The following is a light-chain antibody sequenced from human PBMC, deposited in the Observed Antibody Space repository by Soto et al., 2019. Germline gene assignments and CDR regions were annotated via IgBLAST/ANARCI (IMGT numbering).Light chain of an antibody. CDR1: SSDVGSYNY. CDR2: APS. CDR3: SSYTSGSTLYV. J-gene: IGLJ1*01. Sequence: QSVLTQPASVSGSPGQSITISCTGTSSDVGSYNYVSWYQQHPGKAPRLMIYAPSNRPSGVSHRFSGSRSGNTASLTISGLQAEDEADYFCSSYTSGSTLYVFGSGTKVTVL. V-gene: IGLV2-14*01.